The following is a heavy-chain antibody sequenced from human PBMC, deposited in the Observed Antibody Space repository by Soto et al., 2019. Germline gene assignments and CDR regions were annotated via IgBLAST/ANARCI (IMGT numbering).Heavy chain of an antibody. CDR3: ARVDCSGGSCYSLIDY. J-gene: IGHJ4*02. V-gene: IGHV1-8*01. D-gene: IGHD2-15*01. Sequence: QVQLVQSGAEVKKPGASVKVSCQASGYTFTSYDINWVRQATGQGLEWMGWMNPNSGNTGYAQKFQGRVTMTRNTSISTAYMELSSLRSEDTAVYYCARVDCSGGSCYSLIDYWGQGTLVTVSS. CDR2: MNPNSGNT. CDR1: GYTFTSYD.